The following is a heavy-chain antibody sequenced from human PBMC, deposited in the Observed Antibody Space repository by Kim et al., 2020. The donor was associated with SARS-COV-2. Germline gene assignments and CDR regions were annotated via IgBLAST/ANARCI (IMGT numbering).Heavy chain of an antibody. CDR2: INSDGSST. D-gene: IGHD2-15*01. CDR3: ARDLTGLVADY. Sequence: GGSLRLSCAASGFTFSSYWMHWVRQAPGKGLVWVSRINSDGSSTSYADSVKGRFTICRDNAKNTLYLQMNSLRAEDTAVFYCARDLTGLVADYWGQGTLVTVSS. J-gene: IGHJ4*02. CDR1: GFTFSSYW. V-gene: IGHV3-74*01.